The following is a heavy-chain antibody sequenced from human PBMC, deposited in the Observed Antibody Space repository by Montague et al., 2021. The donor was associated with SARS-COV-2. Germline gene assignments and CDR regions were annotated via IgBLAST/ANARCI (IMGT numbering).Heavy chain of an antibody. CDR3: ATGGRPSEYRNDLTRN. CDR2: ITYDGTMK. J-gene: IGHJ4*02. D-gene: IGHD1-1*01. V-gene: IGHV3-30*04. CDR1: GFTFRSYS. Sequence: SLRLSCAASGFTFRSYSMHWLRQTPGRGLEWVAAITYDGTMKYYGDSVKGRFTVSRDNSENTLFLQMNSLRPEDTAVYHCATGGRPSEYRNDLTRNWGQGTLVTVSS.